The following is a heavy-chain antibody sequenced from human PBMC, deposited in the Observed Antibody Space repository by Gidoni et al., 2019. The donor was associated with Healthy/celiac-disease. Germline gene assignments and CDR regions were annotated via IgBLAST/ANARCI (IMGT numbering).Heavy chain of an antibody. Sequence: EVQLLESGGGLVQPGGSLRLSCAASGVTVRSSAIRWDRPAPGKGLEWVSAISGSGGSTYYADSVKGRFTISRDNSKNTLYLQMNSLRAEDTAVYYCAKDLFLGGPWPFDIWGQGTMVTVSS. J-gene: IGHJ3*02. CDR3: AKDLFLGGPWPFDI. V-gene: IGHV3-23*01. D-gene: IGHD2-21*01. CDR2: ISGSGGST. CDR1: GVTVRSSA.